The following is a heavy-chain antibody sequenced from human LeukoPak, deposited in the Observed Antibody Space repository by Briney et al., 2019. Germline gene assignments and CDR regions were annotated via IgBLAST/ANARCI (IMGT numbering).Heavy chain of an antibody. V-gene: IGHV4-34*01. J-gene: IGHJ3*02. CDR3: ASSVVYAGDDAFDI. CDR2: INHRGST. CDR1: GGSFSGYY. Sequence: SETLSLTCAVYGGSFSGYYWSWIPQPPGKGLEGRGEINHRGSTNYNPSLKRRVTTSVDTSKNQFSLKLSSVTAGDTAVYYCASSVVYAGDDAFDIWGQGTMVTVSS. D-gene: IGHD2-8*02.